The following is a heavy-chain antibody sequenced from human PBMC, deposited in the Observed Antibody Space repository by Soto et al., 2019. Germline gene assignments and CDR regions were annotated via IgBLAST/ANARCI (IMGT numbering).Heavy chain of an antibody. D-gene: IGHD3-9*01. CDR3: ASVRTGSSSPLDI. CDR1: GFMFTKST. J-gene: IGHJ3*02. CDR2: ITSANDYI. V-gene: IGHV3-21*01. Sequence: PGGSLRLSCVASGFMFTKSTMNWVRQAPGKGLEWVSSITSANDYIFYADSVKGRFTISRDNANNSLYLQMNSLRAEDTAVYYCASVRTGSSSPLDIWGQGTMVTVSS.